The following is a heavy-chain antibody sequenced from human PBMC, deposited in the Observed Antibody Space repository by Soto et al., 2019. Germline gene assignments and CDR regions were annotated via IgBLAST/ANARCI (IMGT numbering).Heavy chain of an antibody. D-gene: IGHD5-12*01. CDR2: IYYSGST. V-gene: IGHV4-59*07. CDR3: ARTTREVRDGYNSGEFAY. Sequence: PSDTLSLTSTASGGSISSYYWSWIRQPPGKGLEWIGYIYYSGSTNYNPSLKSRVTISVDTSKNQFSLKLSSVTAADTAVYYCARTTREVRDGYNSGEFAYWRQGTLVTVSS. CDR1: GGSISSYY. J-gene: IGHJ4*02.